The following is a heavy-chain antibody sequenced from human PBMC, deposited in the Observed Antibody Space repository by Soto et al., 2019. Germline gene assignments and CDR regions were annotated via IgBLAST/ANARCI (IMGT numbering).Heavy chain of an antibody. CDR1: GYSFTSYW. D-gene: IGHD3-22*01. CDR2: IYPGDSDT. CDR3: ARLYYYDSSGHAPFDY. J-gene: IGHJ4*02. V-gene: IGHV5-51*01. Sequence: GESLKISCQGSGYSFTSYWIGWVRQMPGKGLEWMGIIYPGDSDTRYSPSFQGQVTISADKSISTAYLQWSSLKASDTAMYYCARLYYYDSSGHAPFDYWGQGTLVTVSS.